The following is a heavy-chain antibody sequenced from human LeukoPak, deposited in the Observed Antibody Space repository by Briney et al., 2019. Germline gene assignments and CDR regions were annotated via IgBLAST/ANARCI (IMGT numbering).Heavy chain of an antibody. D-gene: IGHD3-10*01. CDR3: ARGGEDSPLWFEPKQYYFDC. CDR1: GFIVSSNY. J-gene: IGHJ4*02. V-gene: IGHV3-53*01. Sequence: GGSLRLSCAASGFIVSSNYMTWVRQPPGKGLEWVSVYSGGTTYYADSVKGRFTISRDDSKNTVFLQMNSLRAEDTAVYYCARGGEDSPLWFEPKQYYFDCWGQGALVTVSS. CDR2: YSGGTT.